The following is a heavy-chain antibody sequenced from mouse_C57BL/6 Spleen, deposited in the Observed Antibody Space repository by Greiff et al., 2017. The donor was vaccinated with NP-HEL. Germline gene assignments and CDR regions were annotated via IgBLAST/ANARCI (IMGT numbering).Heavy chain of an antibody. J-gene: IGHJ2*01. CDR1: GYAFSSSW. CDR3: AREGIYDYDGNYFDY. V-gene: IGHV1-82*01. D-gene: IGHD2-4*01. Sequence: QVQLKQSGPELVKPGASVKISCKASGYAFSSSWMNWVKQRPGKGLEWIGRIYPGDGDTNYNGKFKGKATLTADKSSSTAYMQLSSLTSEDSAVYFCAREGIYDYDGNYFDYWGQGTTLTVSS. CDR2: IYPGDGDT.